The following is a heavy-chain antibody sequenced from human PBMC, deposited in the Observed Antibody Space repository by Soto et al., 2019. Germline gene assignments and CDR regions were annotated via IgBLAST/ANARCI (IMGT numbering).Heavy chain of an antibody. D-gene: IGHD5-18*01. J-gene: IGHJ4*02. V-gene: IGHV4-61*08. CDR2: IYYDGTT. CDR1: SGGYE. Sequence: SGGYEWSWIRQPPGKGLEWIGYIYYDGTTSYSPSLKSRVTISVDTSNNQFSLRLSSVTAADTAVYYCARSGYSYGFGYDYDYWGQGTLVTVSS. CDR3: ARSGYSYGFGYDYDY.